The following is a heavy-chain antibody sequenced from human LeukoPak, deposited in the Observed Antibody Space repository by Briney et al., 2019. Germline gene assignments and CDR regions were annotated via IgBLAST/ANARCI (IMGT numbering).Heavy chain of an antibody. CDR1: GFTFSSHG. D-gene: IGHD4-17*01. CDR2: ITSSSSYI. CDR3: ARDRTTVIDY. V-gene: IGHV3-21*01. Sequence: GGTLRLSCAASGFTFSSHGMSWVRQAPGKGLEWVSSITSSSSYISYADSVQGRFTISRDNAKNSLCLQMNSLRAEDTAVYYCARDRTTVIDYWGQGTLVTVSS. J-gene: IGHJ4*02.